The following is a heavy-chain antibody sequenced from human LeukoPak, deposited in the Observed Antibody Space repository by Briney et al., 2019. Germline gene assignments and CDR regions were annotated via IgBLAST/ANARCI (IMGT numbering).Heavy chain of an antibody. J-gene: IGHJ4*02. D-gene: IGHD1-26*01. CDR3: ASSGSYRFDY. CDR2: ITASGTAM. Sequence: GGSLRLSCAASGFTFSSYSMNWVRQASGKGLEWVSHITASGTAMLYADSVKGRFTISRDNAKNSLYLQMNSLRDEDTAVYYCASSGSYRFDYWGQGTLVTVSS. V-gene: IGHV3-48*02. CDR1: GFTFSSYS.